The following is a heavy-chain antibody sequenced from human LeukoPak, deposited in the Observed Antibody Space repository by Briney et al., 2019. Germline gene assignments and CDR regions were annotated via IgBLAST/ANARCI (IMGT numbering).Heavy chain of an antibody. CDR3: ARSSSSGWYRGWFDP. CDR1: GGTFSNFA. Sequence: SVKVSCKASGGTFSNFAISWVRQAPGQGLEWMGGIIPIFGTADYAQKFRGRVTITADESTSTAYMELSSLRPEDTAVYYCARSSSSGWYRGWFDPWGQGTLVTVSS. J-gene: IGHJ5*02. D-gene: IGHD6-19*01. V-gene: IGHV1-69*13. CDR2: IIPIFGTA.